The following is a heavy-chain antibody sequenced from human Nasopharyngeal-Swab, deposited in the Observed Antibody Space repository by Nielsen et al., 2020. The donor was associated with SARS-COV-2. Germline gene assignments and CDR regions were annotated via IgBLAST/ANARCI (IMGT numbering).Heavy chain of an antibody. V-gene: IGHV5-51*01. CDR3: ARQVLRFSPFYYYGMDV. CDR2: IYPGDSDT. J-gene: IGHJ6*02. CDR1: GYSFTSYW. D-gene: IGHD3-3*01. Sequence: GESLKISCKGSGYSFTSYWIGWVRQMPGKGLEWMGIIYPGDSDTRYSPSFQGQVTISADKSISTAYLQWSSLKASDTAMYYCARQVLRFSPFYYYGMDVWGQGTTVTVSS.